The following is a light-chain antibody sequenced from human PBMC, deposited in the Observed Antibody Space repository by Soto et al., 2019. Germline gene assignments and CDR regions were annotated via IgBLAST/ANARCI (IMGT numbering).Light chain of an antibody. CDR1: SSDVGAYNY. Sequence: QSVLTQPASVSGSPGQSVTISCTGTSSDVGAYNYVSWYQQHPGKAPKLMIYEVSNRPSGVSNRFSGSKSVNTASLTISGLQAEDEADYYCNSYTGSSTRFVFGTGTKLTVL. CDR2: EVS. CDR3: NSYTGSSTRFV. J-gene: IGLJ1*01. V-gene: IGLV2-14*01.